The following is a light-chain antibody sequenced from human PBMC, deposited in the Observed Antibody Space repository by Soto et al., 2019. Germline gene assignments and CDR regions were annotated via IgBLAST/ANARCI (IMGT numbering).Light chain of an antibody. J-gene: IGKJ3*01. Sequence: DIQMPQSPSSVSASVGDSVTITCRASQGISSWLAWYQQKPGKATKLLIYAASSLQSGVPSRFSGSGSGTDFTLTISSLQPEEFAIYYCKKLSSYPRTVGPGTKVDIK. CDR2: AAS. CDR1: QGISSW. V-gene: IGKV1D-12*01. CDR3: KKLSSYPRT.